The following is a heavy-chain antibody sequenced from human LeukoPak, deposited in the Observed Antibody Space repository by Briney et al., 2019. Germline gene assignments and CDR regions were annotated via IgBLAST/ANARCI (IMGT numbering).Heavy chain of an antibody. J-gene: IGHJ2*01. CDR1: GGSFSGHY. Sequence: SETLSLTCAVYGGSFSGHYWHWFRQPPGKGLEWIGAIHTSVGTDYNPSFKSRVAMSGDTSKNQFSLKLSPVTAADTAVYYCARHFYFDLWGPGTLVTVSS. CDR2: IHTSVGT. V-gene: IGHV4-34*01. CDR3: ARHFYFDL.